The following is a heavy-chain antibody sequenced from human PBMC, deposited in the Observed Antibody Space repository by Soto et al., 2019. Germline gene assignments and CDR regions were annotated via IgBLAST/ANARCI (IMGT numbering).Heavy chain of an antibody. CDR3: AKVHLYYDFWSGYGDYYGMDV. J-gene: IGHJ6*02. CDR1: GFTFSSYA. D-gene: IGHD3-3*01. CDR2: ISGSGGST. Sequence: GGSLRLSCAASGFTFSSYAMSWVRQAPGKGLEWVSAISGSGGSTYYADSVKGRFTISRDNSKNTLYLQMNSLRAEDTAVYYCAKVHLYYDFWSGYGDYYGMDVWGQGTTVTV. V-gene: IGHV3-23*01.